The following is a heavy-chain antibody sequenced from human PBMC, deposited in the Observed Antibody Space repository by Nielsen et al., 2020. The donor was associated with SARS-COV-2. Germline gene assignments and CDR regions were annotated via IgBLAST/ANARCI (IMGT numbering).Heavy chain of an antibody. Sequence: SETLSLTCAVYGGSFSGYYWSWIRQPPGKGLEWIGYIYYSGSTYYNPSLKSRVTISVDTSKNQFSLKLSSVTAADTAVYYCAREWSTIFGVAHIDYWGQGTLVTVSS. CDR3: AREWSTIFGVAHIDY. J-gene: IGHJ4*02. D-gene: IGHD3-3*01. CDR1: GGSFSGYY. V-gene: IGHV4-34*09. CDR2: IYYSGST.